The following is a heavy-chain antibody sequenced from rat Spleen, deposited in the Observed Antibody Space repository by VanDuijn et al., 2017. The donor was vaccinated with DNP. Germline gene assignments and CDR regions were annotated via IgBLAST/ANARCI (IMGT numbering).Heavy chain of an antibody. CDR3: SRGNDGYFPYVYFDF. D-gene: IGHD1-12*03. J-gene: IGHJ1*01. Sequence: EVQLQESGPGLVKPSQSLSLTCSVTGYSITSNYWGWIRKFPGDKMEWIGYINHNGSTGYNPSLKIRITITRDTSKNQFFLHLNSVTTEDTATYYFSRGNDGYFPYVYFDFGGPGTMVTVSS. V-gene: IGHV3-1*01. CDR1: GYSITSNY. CDR2: INHNGST.